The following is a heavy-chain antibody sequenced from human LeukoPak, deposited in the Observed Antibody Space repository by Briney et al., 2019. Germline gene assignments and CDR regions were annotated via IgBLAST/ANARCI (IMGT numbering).Heavy chain of an antibody. V-gene: IGHV1-69*13. D-gene: IGHD2-15*01. CDR3: ARDRRFVVVVAATQPGMDV. Sequence: SVKVSCKASGGTFSSYAISWVRQAPGQGLEWMGGIIPIFGTANYAQKFQGRVTITADESTSTAYMELSSLRSEDTAVYYCARDRRFVVVVAATQPGMDVWGQGTTVTVFS. CDR1: GGTFSSYA. CDR2: IIPIFGTA. J-gene: IGHJ6*02.